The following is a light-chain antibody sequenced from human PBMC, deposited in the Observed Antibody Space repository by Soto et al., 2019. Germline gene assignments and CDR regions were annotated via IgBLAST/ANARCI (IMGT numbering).Light chain of an antibody. CDR1: QSVSSN. V-gene: IGKV3D-15*01. CDR3: QKYGSPRGT. Sequence: EIVMTESPATVSVSRGERATLSCGASQSVSSNLAWYQQKPGQPPRLLVYAASSRATGIPARFSGSGSGTDFTLTISRLEPEDFAIYYCQKYGSPRGTFGQGTKVDIK. J-gene: IGKJ1*01. CDR2: AAS.